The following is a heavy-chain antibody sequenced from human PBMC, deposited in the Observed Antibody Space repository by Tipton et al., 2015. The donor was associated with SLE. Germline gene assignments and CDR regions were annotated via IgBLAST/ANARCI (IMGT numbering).Heavy chain of an antibody. V-gene: IGHV4-39*07. CDR1: GGSISSSSYY. CDR3: AMRQSIDY. Sequence: GLVKPSETLSLTCTVSGGSISSSSYYWGWIRQPPGKGLEWIGSIYYSGSTYYNPSLKSRVTISVDTSKNQFSLKLSSVTAADTAVYYCAMRQSIDYWGQGTLVTVSS. CDR2: IYYSGST. J-gene: IGHJ4*02. D-gene: IGHD3-9*01.